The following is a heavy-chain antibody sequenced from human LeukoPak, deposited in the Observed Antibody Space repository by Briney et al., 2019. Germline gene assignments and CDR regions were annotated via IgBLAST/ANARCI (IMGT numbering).Heavy chain of an antibody. D-gene: IGHD3-22*01. V-gene: IGHV5-51*01. CDR3: ARQSGYYAFDN. CDR2: MNPSDSEI. CDR1: GYNFDSYL. J-gene: IGHJ4*02. Sequence: GESLKISCEASGYNFDSYLIAWVRQEPGKGLEGMGIMNPSDSEIRKSPSFQGQVTLSADQSTRTAYLEWGSLKASDTAMYYCARQSGYYAFDNWGQGTLVTVSS.